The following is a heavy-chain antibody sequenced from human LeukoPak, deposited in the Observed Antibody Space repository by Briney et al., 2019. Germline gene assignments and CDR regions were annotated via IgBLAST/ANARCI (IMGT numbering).Heavy chain of an antibody. J-gene: IGHJ5*02. Sequence: SVKVSCKASGGTFSSYAISWVRQAPGQGLEWMGRIIPILGIANYAQKFQGRVTITADKSTSTAYMELSSLRSEDTAVYYCARVACSGGSCQGWFDPWGQGTLVTVSS. V-gene: IGHV1-69*04. CDR3: ARVACSGGSCQGWFDP. CDR2: IIPILGIA. CDR1: GGTFSSYA. D-gene: IGHD2-15*01.